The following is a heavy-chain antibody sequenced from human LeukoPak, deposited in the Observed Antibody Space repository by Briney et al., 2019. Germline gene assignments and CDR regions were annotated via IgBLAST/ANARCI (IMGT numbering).Heavy chain of an antibody. CDR3: STLTSRGLSDS. Sequence: GGSLRLSCAASGFTFTNAWMNWVRQAPGKGLEWVGRIKSKADGETIDYAAPAKGRFTFSRDDSKNMLYLQMNSLKSEDTAVYYCSTLTSRGLSDSWGQGTLVTVSS. CDR1: GFTFTNAW. J-gene: IGHJ4*02. V-gene: IGHV3-15*07. CDR2: IKSKADGETI. D-gene: IGHD1-20*01.